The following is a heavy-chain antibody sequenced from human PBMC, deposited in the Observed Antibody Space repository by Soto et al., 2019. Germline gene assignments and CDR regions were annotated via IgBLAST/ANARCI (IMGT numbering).Heavy chain of an antibody. CDR1: GASLGGFH. V-gene: IGHV4-34*12. CDR3: ARSPLAYYHVRQTWREVGDSFDI. CDR2: LIHGGRT. D-gene: IGHD3-16*01. Sequence: SETMYLTCAIYGASLGGFHWTWLRQAPGKGLEWIGELIHGGRTNYHPSLTSRVSFSLDTSKNQFYLPLMSVTAADPAVYYCARSPLAYYHVRQTWREVGDSFDIWGRGAMFTVSS. J-gene: IGHJ3*02.